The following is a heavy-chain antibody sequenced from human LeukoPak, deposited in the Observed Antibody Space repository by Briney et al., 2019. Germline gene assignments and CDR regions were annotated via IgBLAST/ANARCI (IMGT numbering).Heavy chain of an antibody. CDR3: ARDRNSDHTYYGMDV. V-gene: IGHV3-53*01. CDR1: GSTVSSNY. Sequence: GGSLRLSCAVPGSTVSSNYMSWVRQAPGKGLEWVSVIYSGGSTYYADSVKGRFTISRDNSKNTLYLQMNSLRAEDTAVYYCARDRNSDHTYYGMDVWGQGTTVTVSS. CDR2: IYSGGST. D-gene: IGHD3-10*01. J-gene: IGHJ6*02.